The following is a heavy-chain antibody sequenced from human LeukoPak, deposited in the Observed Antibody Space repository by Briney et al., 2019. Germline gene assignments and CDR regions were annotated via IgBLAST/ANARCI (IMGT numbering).Heavy chain of an antibody. CDR1: GYTFTGYY. CDR2: INSNSGGT. CDR3: VRDVPAATAGFDY. Sequence: ASVKVSCKASGYTFTGYYMHWVRQAPGQGLEWMGWINSNSGGTNYAQNFQGRVTMTRDTSITTAYMRLSRLRSDDTAVYYCVRDVPAATAGFDYWGQGTLVTVSS. J-gene: IGHJ4*02. D-gene: IGHD2-2*01. V-gene: IGHV1-2*02.